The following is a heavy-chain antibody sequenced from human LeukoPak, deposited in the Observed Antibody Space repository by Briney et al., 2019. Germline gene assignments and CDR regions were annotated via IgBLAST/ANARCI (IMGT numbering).Heavy chain of an antibody. V-gene: IGHV3-66*01. D-gene: IGHD6-19*01. CDR2: IYSGGNT. CDR1: GFTVSSNY. J-gene: IGHJ3*02. Sequence: GGSLRLSYAASGFTVSSNYMSWVRQAPEKGLEWVSLIYSGGNTYYADSVKGRFTISRDNSKNSLYLQMNSLRAEDTAVYYCARAQYSSGWYRSLDIWGQGTMVTVSS. CDR3: ARAQYSSGWYRSLDI.